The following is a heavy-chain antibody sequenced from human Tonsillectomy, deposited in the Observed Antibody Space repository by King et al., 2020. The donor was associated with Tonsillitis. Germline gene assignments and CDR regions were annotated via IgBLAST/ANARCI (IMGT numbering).Heavy chain of an antibody. Sequence: VQLQESGPGLVKPSETLSLTCTVSGGSISSYYWSWIRQPPGKGLEWIGYIYNSESTKYNPSLKSRVTISVDTSKNQFSLKLSSVTAADMAVYYCARDPVRWGSEGFDAFDIWGQGTLVSVSS. V-gene: IGHV4-59*01. CDR1: GGSISSYY. J-gene: IGHJ3*02. CDR3: ARDPVRWGSEGFDAFDI. D-gene: IGHD3-3*01. CDR2: IYNSEST.